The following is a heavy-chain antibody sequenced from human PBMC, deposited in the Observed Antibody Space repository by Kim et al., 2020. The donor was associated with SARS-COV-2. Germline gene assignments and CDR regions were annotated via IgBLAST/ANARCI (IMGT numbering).Heavy chain of an antibody. CDR3: ARVRGGGGSLIGAVDI. J-gene: IGHJ3*02. CDR1: GFTFSDYG. V-gene: IGHV3-33*01. Sequence: GGSLRLSCAASGFTFSDYGMHWVRQAPGKGLEWVAVIWDNGYNIHYRDSVKGRFTIARDNSQNTLYLQMNSLRAEDTAVYFCARVRGGGGSLIGAVDIWGQGTRVTVSS. D-gene: IGHD2-15*01. CDR2: IWDNGYNI.